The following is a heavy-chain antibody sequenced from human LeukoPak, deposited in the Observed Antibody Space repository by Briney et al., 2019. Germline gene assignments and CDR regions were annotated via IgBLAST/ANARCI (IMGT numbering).Heavy chain of an antibody. V-gene: IGHV3-48*01. Sequence: GGSLRLSCAASGFTFSSYNMNWVRQAPGKGLEWVSYINSGSSTIYYADSVKGRFTISRDNAKNSLYLQMNSLRAEDTAVYYCARDNPDITAAGSFDYWGQGTLVTVSS. CDR1: GFTFSSYN. CDR3: ARDNPDITAAGSFDY. J-gene: IGHJ4*02. D-gene: IGHD6-13*01. CDR2: INSGSSTI.